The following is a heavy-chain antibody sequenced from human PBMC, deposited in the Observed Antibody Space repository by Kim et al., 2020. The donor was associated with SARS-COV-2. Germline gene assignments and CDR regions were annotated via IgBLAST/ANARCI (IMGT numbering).Heavy chain of an antibody. Sequence: GGSLRLSCEASGFTFRDFAMSWVRQAPGKGLEWVSSITGSGCSTYYVDSVKGRFTISSDNSKNTLHLQMNSLRTDDTAVYYCAKDGWDSDVNSYDVWDPWGQGTTVTVSS. D-gene: IGHD3-16*01. CDR2: ITGSGCST. V-gene: IGHV3-23*01. CDR1: GFTFRDFA. CDR3: AKDGWDSDVNSYDVWDP. J-gene: IGHJ5*02.